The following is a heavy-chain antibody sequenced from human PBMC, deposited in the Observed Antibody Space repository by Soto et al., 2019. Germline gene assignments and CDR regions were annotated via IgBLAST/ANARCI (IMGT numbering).Heavy chain of an antibody. CDR2: INAGNGNT. J-gene: IGHJ4*02. V-gene: IGHV1-3*01. CDR1: GYTFTSYA. Sequence: QVQLVQSGAEVKKPGASVKVSCKASGYTFTSYAMHWVRQAPGQRLEWMGWINAGNGNTKYSQKLQGRVTITRDTSASTAYMELSSLRSEDTAVYYCARDLPPVDYWGQGTLVTVSS. CDR3: ARDLPPVDY.